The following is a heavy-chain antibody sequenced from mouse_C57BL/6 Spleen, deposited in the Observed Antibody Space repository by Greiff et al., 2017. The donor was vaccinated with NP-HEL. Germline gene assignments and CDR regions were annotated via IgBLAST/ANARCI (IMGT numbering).Heavy chain of an antibody. CDR1: GYTFTSYW. V-gene: IGHV1-52*01. CDR3: ARDYDYDEGDY. D-gene: IGHD2-4*01. Sequence: VQLQQPGAELVRPGSSVKLSCKASGYTFTSYWMHWVKQRPIQGLEWIGNIDPSDSETHYNQKFKDKATLTVDKSSSTAYMQLSSLTSEDSAVYYCARDYDYDEGDYWGQGTTLTVSS. CDR2: IDPSDSET. J-gene: IGHJ2*01.